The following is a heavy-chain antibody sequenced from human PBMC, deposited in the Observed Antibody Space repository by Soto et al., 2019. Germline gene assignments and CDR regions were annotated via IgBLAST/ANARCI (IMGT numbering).Heavy chain of an antibody. CDR3: ARAGVVVPAPIQPLGWFDP. CDR2: IYYSGST. J-gene: IGHJ5*02. Sequence: SETLSLTCTVSGGSISSYYWSWIRQPPGKGREWIGYIYYSGSTNYNPSLKGRVTISVDTSKNQFSLQLSSVTAADTAAYYCARAGVVVPAPIQPLGWFDPWGQGTLVTVSS. CDR1: GGSISSYY. V-gene: IGHV4-59*01. D-gene: IGHD2-2*02.